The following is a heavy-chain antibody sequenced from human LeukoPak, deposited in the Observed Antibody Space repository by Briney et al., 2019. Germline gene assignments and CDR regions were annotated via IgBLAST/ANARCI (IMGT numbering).Heavy chain of an antibody. V-gene: IGHV3-23*01. D-gene: IGHD6-13*01. CDR2: ISGSGGST. J-gene: IGHJ4*02. CDR3: AKDHLRYSSSWEYYFDY. CDR1: GFTFSSYA. Sequence: GGSLRLSCAASGFTFSSYAMSWVRQAPGKGLEWVSAISGSGGSTYYADSMKGRFTISRDNSKNTLYLQMNSLRAEDTAVYYCAKDHLRYSSSWEYYFDYWGQGTLVTVSS.